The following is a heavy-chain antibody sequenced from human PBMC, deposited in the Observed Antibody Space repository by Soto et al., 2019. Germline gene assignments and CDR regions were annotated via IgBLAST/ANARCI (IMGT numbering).Heavy chain of an antibody. J-gene: IGHJ5*02. CDR1: GDSYSISTYS. V-gene: IGHV4-30-2*01. CDR3: AGMPYTSGLRFDP. D-gene: IGHD6-19*01. CDR2: IYQSGVT. Sequence: SATLSITCNMSGDSYSISTYSWSWIRQPPGKALQWIGFIYQSGVTSYNPSLASRVSISLDRSNNQCSLKLKSVTAADTAVYFCAGMPYTSGLRFDPWGPGTLVTVSS.